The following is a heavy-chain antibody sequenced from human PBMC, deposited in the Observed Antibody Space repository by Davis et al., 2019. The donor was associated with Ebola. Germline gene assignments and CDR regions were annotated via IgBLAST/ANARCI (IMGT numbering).Heavy chain of an antibody. J-gene: IGHJ4*02. V-gene: IGHV3-11*01. Sequence: GESLKISCEASGILFSEYYMTWIRQAPGQGLEWVSYISSSGRTIYYADSVKGRFTISRDNAKNSLYLQMKSLRAEDTAVYYCARMDTAMADYWGQGTLVTVSS. D-gene: IGHD5-18*01. CDR3: ARMDTAMADY. CDR2: ISSSGRTI. CDR1: GILFSEYY.